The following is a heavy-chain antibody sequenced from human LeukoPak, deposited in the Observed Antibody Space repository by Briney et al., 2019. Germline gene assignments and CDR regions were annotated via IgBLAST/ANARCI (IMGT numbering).Heavy chain of an antibody. D-gene: IGHD5-18*01. Sequence: PSETLSLTCAVYGGSFSGYYWSWIRQPPGKGLEWIGSICYSGSTYYNPSLKSRVTISVDTSKNQFSLKLSSVTAADTAVYYCASGYSYGPESHWGQGTLVTVSS. V-gene: IGHV4-34*01. CDR3: ASGYSYGPESH. J-gene: IGHJ4*02. CDR1: GGSFSGYY. CDR2: ICYSGST.